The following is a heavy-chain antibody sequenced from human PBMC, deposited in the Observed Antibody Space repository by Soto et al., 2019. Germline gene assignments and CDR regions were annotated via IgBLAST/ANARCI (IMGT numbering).Heavy chain of an antibody. V-gene: IGHV3-33*01. CDR3: ARVPGRDRYGYGDIDY. D-gene: IGHD5-18*01. J-gene: IGHJ4*02. CDR2: IWYDGSKK. CDR1: GFMFSTYG. Sequence: ESGGGVVQPGRSLRLSCVVSGFMFSTYGMHWVRQAPGKGLEWVAVIWYDGSKKYYADSVKGRFTISRDNSKNTLYLQMNSVRAEDTAVYYCARVPGRDRYGYGDIDYWGQGTLVTVSS.